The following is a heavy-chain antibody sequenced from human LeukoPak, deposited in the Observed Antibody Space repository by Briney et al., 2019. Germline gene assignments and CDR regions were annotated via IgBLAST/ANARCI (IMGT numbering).Heavy chain of an antibody. J-gene: IGHJ4*02. D-gene: IGHD5-24*01. CDR3: ARATVEMATITFDY. V-gene: IGHV3-53*01. CDR2: IHSGGST. CDR1: GFTVSSNY. Sequence: GGSLRLSCAASGFTVSSNYMSWVRQAPGKGLEWVSVIHSGGSTYYAGSVKGRFTISRDNSKNTLYLQMNSLRAEDTAVYYCARATVEMATITFDYRGQGTLVTVSS.